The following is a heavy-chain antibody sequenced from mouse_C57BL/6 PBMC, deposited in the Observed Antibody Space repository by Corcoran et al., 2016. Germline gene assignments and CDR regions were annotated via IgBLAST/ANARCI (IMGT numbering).Heavy chain of an antibody. CDR2: IYPRSGNT. CDR3: ARSGDYAFAY. Sequence: QVQLQQSGAELARPGASVKLSCKASGYTFTSYGISWVKQRTGQGLEWIGEIYPRSGNTYYNEKFKGKATLTTDKSSSTAYMELRSLTSEDSAVYFCARSGDYAFAYWGQGTLVTVSA. J-gene: IGHJ3*01. D-gene: IGHD2-4*01. V-gene: IGHV1-81*01. CDR1: GYTFTSYG.